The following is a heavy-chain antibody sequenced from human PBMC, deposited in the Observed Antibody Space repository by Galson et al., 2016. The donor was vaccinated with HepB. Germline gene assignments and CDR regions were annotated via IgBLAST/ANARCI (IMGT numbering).Heavy chain of an antibody. V-gene: IGHV4-59*01. Sequence: SETLSLTCTVSGGSISSYYWSWIRQPPGKGLEWIAYIYYSGSTSYNPSLKSRVTISVDTSKNQFSLKLSSVTAADTAVYYCAIGTQTIGIAPTKKYYYYHMDVWGQGTTVTVSS. J-gene: IGHJ6*02. CDR3: AIGTQTIGIAPTKKYYYYHMDV. CDR2: IYYSGST. CDR1: GGSISSYY. D-gene: IGHD6-13*01.